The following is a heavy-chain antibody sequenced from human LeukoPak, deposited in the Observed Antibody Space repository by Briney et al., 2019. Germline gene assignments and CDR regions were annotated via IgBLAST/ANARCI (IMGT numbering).Heavy chain of an antibody. CDR1: GYTFTSYH. Sequence: ASVKVSCKASGYTFTSYHLHWVRQAPGQGLEWMGIINPSGGSPNYAQKFQGRVTMTRHMSTSTVNMELSSLRSEDTAVYYCARAQGSYYHYYMDVWGKGTTVTVSS. CDR2: INPSGGSP. D-gene: IGHD1-26*01. J-gene: IGHJ6*03. V-gene: IGHV1-46*01. CDR3: ARAQGSYYHYYMDV.